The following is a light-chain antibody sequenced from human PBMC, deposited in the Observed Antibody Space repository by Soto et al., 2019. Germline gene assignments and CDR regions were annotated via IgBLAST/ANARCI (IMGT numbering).Light chain of an antibody. J-gene: IGKJ2*01. CDR2: GAS. CDR1: QSVSSN. V-gene: IGKV3-15*01. Sequence: EIVMTQSPATLSVSPGERATLSCRASQSVSSNLAWYQQKPGQAPRLLIYGASISDAGIPARFSGSGSGTEIDRTISTLQSEDFAVYCCHQYNNWPPTFGQGTKLEIK. CDR3: HQYNNWPPT.